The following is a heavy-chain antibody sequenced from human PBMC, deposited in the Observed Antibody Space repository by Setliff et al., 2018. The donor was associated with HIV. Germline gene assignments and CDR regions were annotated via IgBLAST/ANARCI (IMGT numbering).Heavy chain of an antibody. J-gene: IGHJ4*02. CDR3: AREDSGWYGSLDY. CDR2: INTDGSDT. CDR1: GFTFSSYW. V-gene: IGHV3-74*01. D-gene: IGHD6-13*01. Sequence: GGSLRLSCAASGFTFSSYWVHWVRQTPGKGLMWVSRINTDGSDTSYADAVKGRFTISRDNAQDTLYLQMNSLRAEDMAVYYCAREDSGWYGSLDYWGQGTLVTVSS.